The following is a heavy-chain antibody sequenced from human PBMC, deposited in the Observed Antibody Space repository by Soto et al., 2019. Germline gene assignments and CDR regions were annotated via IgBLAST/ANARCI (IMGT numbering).Heavy chain of an antibody. D-gene: IGHD1-7*01. CDR2: IWYDGSNK. CDR3: AREARKQGNYYFDY. CDR1: GFTFSSYG. J-gene: IGHJ4*02. Sequence: QVQLVESGGGVVQPGRSLRLSCAASGFTFSSYGMHWVRQAPGKGLEWVAVIWYDGSNKYYADSVKGRFTISRDNSKNTLYLQMNSLRAEDTAVYYCAREARKQGNYYFDYWGQRTLVTVSS. V-gene: IGHV3-33*01.